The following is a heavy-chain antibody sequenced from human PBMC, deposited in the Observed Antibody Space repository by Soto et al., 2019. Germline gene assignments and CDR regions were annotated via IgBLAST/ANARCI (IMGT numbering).Heavy chain of an antibody. CDR2: IYYSGST. CDR3: ARPFKGH. J-gene: IGHJ4*02. Sequence: QLQLQESGPGLVKPSETLSLTCTVSGGSISSSSYYWGWIRQPPGKGLEWIGSIYYSGSTYYNPSLKSRVTISVDTSRNQFSMKMSSVTAAHTDVYYCARPFKGHWGQGTLVTVSS. V-gene: IGHV4-39*01. CDR1: GGSISSSSYY. D-gene: IGHD3-3*02.